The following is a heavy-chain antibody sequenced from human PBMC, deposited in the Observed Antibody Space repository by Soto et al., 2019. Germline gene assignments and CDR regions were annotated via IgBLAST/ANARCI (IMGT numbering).Heavy chain of an antibody. Sequence: PSETLSLTCAVYGGSFSGYYWTWIRQPPGTGLEWIGEINHSGSTNYNPSLKSRVTISVDTSKNQFSLKLSSVTAAYTAVYYCARQVGGWAPWYFDYWGQGTLVTVSS. V-gene: IGHV4-34*01. CDR3: ARQVGGWAPWYFDY. J-gene: IGHJ4*02. CDR1: GGSFSGYY. CDR2: INHSGST. D-gene: IGHD6-19*01.